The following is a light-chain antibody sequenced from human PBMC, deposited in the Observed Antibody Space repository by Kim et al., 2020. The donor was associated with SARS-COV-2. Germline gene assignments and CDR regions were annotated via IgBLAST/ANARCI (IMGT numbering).Light chain of an antibody. Sequence: VALGQTVRIKCQGYSLRSYYATWYQQKPGQAPIVVIYGKNNRPSGIPDRFSGSSSGNTASLTITGTQAGDEADYYCNSRDSNDNVVFGGGTKLTVL. CDR2: GKN. CDR1: SLRSYY. J-gene: IGLJ2*01. CDR3: NSRDSNDNVV. V-gene: IGLV3-19*01.